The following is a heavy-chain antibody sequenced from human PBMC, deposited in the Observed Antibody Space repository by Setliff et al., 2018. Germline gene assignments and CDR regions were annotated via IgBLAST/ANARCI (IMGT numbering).Heavy chain of an antibody. D-gene: IGHD2-15*01. V-gene: IGHV3-33*08. CDR1: GFTFSTYR. CDR3: ARTCSGSGCYAGLES. Sequence: GSLRLSCAASGFTFSTYRMHWVRQAPDKGLEWVAVIWDDGVKKYHADSVKGRFTISRDNSKNTLYLQMNSLRPEDTAVYYCARTCSGSGCYAGLESWGQGTPVTVSS. CDR2: IWDDGVKK. J-gene: IGHJ4*02.